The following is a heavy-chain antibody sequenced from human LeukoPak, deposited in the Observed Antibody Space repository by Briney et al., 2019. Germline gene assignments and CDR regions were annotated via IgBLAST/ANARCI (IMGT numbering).Heavy chain of an antibody. CDR1: GFTFSSYS. V-gene: IGHV3-21*01. J-gene: IGHJ4*02. CDR2: ISSSSSYI. Sequence: PGGSLRLSCAASGFTFSSYSMNWVRQAPGKGLEWVSSISSSSSYIYYADSVKGRFTISRDNAKNSLYLQMNSLRAEDTAVYYSARSYGSGIDDGYFDYWGQGTLVTVSS. CDR3: ARSYGSGIDDGYFDY. D-gene: IGHD3-10*01.